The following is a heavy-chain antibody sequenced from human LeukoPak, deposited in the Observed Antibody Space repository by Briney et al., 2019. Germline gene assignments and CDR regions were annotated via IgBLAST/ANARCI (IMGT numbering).Heavy chain of an antibody. CDR3: ARASWGDYVLRFPN. V-gene: IGHV3-21*01. D-gene: IGHD4-17*01. CDR1: GFTFSSYS. Sequence: PGGSLRLSCAASGFTFSSYSMNWVRQAPGKGLEWVSSISSSSSYLYYADSVKGRFTISRDNAKNSLYLQKNSLRAEDTAVYYCARASWGDYVLRFPNWGQGTLVTVSS. J-gene: IGHJ4*02. CDR2: ISSSSSYL.